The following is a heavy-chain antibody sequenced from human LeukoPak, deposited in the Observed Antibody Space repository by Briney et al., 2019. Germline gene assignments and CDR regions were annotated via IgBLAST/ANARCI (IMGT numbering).Heavy chain of an antibody. D-gene: IGHD6-13*01. CDR1: GFTFTTYW. CDR2: IKQDGSDK. CDR3: ARVAAADPDY. J-gene: IGHJ4*02. V-gene: IGHV3-7*04. Sequence: GGSLRLSCAASGFTFTTYWMTWVRQAPGKGLEWVANIKQDGSDKYYMDSVKGRFTISRDNANNALYLQMNSLRDEDTAVYYCARVAAADPDYWGQGTLVTVSS.